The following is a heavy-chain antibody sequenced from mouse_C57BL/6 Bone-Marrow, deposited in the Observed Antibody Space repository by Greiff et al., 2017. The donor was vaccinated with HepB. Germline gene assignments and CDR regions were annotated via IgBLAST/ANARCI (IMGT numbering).Heavy chain of an antibody. CDR2: IRSKSSNYAT. J-gene: IGHJ4*01. V-gene: IGHV10-3*01. CDR1: GFTFNTYA. Sequence: EVQLVESGGGLVQPKGSLKLSCAASGFTFNTYAMHWVRQAPGKGLEWVARIRSKSSNYATYYADSVKDRFTISRDDSQSMLYLQMNNLKTEDTAMYYCVRAELTGTWYAMDYWGQGTSVTVSS. D-gene: IGHD4-1*01. CDR3: VRAELTGTWYAMDY.